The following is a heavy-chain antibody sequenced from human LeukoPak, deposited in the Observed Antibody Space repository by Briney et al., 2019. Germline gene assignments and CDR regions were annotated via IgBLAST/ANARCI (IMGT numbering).Heavy chain of an antibody. CDR2: ISYDGSNK. J-gene: IGHJ4*02. D-gene: IGHD2-2*01. Sequence: PGGSLRHSCAASGFTFSSYGMHWVRQAPGKGLEWVAVISYDGSNKYYADSVKGRFTISRDNAKNSLYLQMNSLRAEDTALYYCAKAYCSSTSCHSYNWGQGTLVTVSS. V-gene: IGHV3-30*18. CDR1: GFTFSSYG. CDR3: AKAYCSSTSCHSYN.